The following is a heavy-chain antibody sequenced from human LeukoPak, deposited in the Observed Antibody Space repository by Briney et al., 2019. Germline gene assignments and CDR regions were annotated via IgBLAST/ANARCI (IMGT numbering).Heavy chain of an antibody. CDR2: IWYDGSNK. CDR3: ARGDSGLDY. D-gene: IGHD6-19*01. CDR1: GFTFSSYG. V-gene: IGHV3-33*01. J-gene: IGHJ4*02. Sequence: PGRSLRLSCAASGFTFSSYGMHWVRQAPGKGLKWVAVIWYDGSNKYYADSVKGRFTISRDNSKNTLYLQMNSLRAEDTAVYYCARGDSGLDYWGQGTLVTVSS.